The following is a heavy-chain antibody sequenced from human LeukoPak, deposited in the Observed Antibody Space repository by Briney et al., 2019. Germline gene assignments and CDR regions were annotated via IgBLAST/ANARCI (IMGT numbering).Heavy chain of an antibody. CDR3: ARCHVIPGEIWLDL. V-gene: IGHV1-8*03. D-gene: IGHD3-16*02. CDR2: MNPNTGNE. Sequence: ASVKVSRKDSVYTLTRYAIMWVRQAPGQGLEWMGWMNPNTGNEIPAQQFQARLPFSSDTSITTAYMELSSLTSDDTAVYYCARCHVIPGEIWLDLWGQRTLVTVSS. CDR1: VYTLTRYA. J-gene: IGHJ5*02.